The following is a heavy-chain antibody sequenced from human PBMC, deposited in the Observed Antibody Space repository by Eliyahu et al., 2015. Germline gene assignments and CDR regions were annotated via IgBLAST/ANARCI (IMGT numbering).Heavy chain of an antibody. CDR2: IWYDGSNK. Sequence: QVXLVESGGGVVQPGRSLRXSCVSVWIXLXXQGLXRVRQGPGKGLEWVAVIWYDGSNKYYADSVKGRFTISRDNSKNTLYLQMNSLRAEDTAVYYCARDVGIAVAGSAFDIWGQGTMVTVSS. V-gene: IGHV3-33*01. CDR3: ARDVGIAVAGSAFDI. J-gene: IGHJ3*02. CDR1: IXLXXQG. D-gene: IGHD6-19*01.